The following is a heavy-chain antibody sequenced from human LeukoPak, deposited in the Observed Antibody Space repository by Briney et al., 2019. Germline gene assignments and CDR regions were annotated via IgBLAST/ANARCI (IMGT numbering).Heavy chain of an antibody. J-gene: IGHJ4*02. Sequence: PGGSLRLSCAASGVTFSSYAMSWVRQAPGKGLEWVSAISGSGGSTYYADSVKSRFTISRDNSKNTLYLQMNSLRAEDTAVYYCAKDGWPSQEQWLEYYFDYWGQGTLVTVSS. D-gene: IGHD6-19*01. V-gene: IGHV3-23*01. CDR3: AKDGWPSQEQWLEYYFDY. CDR1: GVTFSSYA. CDR2: ISGSGGST.